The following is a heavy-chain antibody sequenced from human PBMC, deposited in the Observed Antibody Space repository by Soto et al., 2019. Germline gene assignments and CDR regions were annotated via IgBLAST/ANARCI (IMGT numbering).Heavy chain of an antibody. J-gene: IGHJ3*02. V-gene: IGHV3-33*01. D-gene: IGHD3-10*01. CDR2: IWYDGSNK. CDR1: GFTFSSYG. CDR3: AREVTMVRGVKRGVAFDI. Sequence: QVQLVESGGGVVQPGRSLRLSCAASGFTFSSYGMHWVRQAPGKGLEWVAVIWYDGSNKYYADSVKGRFTISRDNSKNTLYLQMNSVRAEDTAVYYCAREVTMVRGVKRGVAFDIWGQGTMVTVSS.